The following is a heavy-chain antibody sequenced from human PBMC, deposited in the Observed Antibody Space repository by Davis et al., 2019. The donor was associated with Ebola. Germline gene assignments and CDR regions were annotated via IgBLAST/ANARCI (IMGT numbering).Heavy chain of an antibody. CDR1: GYTFTSYG. D-gene: IGHD3-22*01. Sequence: VKVSCKASGYTFTSYGISWVRQAPGQGLEWMGWISAYNGNTNYAQKLQGRVTMTTDTSTSTAYMELRSLRSDDTAVYYCARVYYYDSSGYLPFDYWGQGTLVTVSS. V-gene: IGHV1-18*01. J-gene: IGHJ4*02. CDR3: ARVYYYDSSGYLPFDY. CDR2: ISAYNGNT.